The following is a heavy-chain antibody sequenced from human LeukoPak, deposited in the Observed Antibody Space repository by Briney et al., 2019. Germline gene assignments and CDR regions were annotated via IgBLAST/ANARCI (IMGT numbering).Heavy chain of an antibody. V-gene: IGHV1-69*04. D-gene: IGHD3-10*01. J-gene: IGHJ4*02. Sequence: ASVKVSCKASGGTFSSYAISWVRQAPGQGLEWMGRIIPILGIANYAQKFQGRVTITADKSTSTAYMELSSLRSEDTAVYYCARDLTRGLWFGESEYYFDYWGQGTLVTVSS. CDR2: IIPILGIA. CDR3: ARDLTRGLWFGESEYYFDY. CDR1: GGTFSSYA.